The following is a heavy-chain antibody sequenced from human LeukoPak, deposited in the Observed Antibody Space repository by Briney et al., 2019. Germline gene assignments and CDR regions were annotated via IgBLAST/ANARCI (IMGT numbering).Heavy chain of an antibody. CDR3: ARSYSSSWQNAFDI. CDR1: GYTFTSYD. J-gene: IGHJ3*02. D-gene: IGHD6-13*01. CDR2: MNPNSGNT. Sequence: ASVKVSCKASGYTFTSYDINWVRQATGQGLEWMGWMNPNSGNTGYAQKFQGRVTMTRNTSISTAYMELSSLRSEGTAVYYCARSYSSSWQNAFDIWGQGTMVTVSS. V-gene: IGHV1-8*01.